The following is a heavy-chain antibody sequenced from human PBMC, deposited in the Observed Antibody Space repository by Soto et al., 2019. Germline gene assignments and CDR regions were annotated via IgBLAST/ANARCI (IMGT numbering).Heavy chain of an antibody. D-gene: IGHD6-13*01. CDR2: IYPGDSDT. V-gene: IGHV5-51*01. Sequence: GASLKISCKGSGYSFTSYWIGWVRQMPGKGLEWMGIIYPGDSDTRYSPSFQGQVTISADKSISTAYLQWSSLKASDTAMYYCARLIAAATQGGYYYYGMDVWGQGTTVTVSS. CDR3: ARLIAAATQGGYYYYGMDV. J-gene: IGHJ6*02. CDR1: GYSFTSYW.